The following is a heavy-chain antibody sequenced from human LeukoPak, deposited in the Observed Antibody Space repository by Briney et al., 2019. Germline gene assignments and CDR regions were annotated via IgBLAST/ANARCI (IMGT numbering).Heavy chain of an antibody. CDR1: VFTFSCYW. CDR2: IKKDGTEK. Sequence: PGGSLMLSCEASVFTFSCYWMRWVRRAPGKGVEWVANIKKDGTEKNDVDSVKGRFTISRDNAKPSVYLQMNSVGVDDTAVYYCARSLWPEDYWGRGTLVTVSS. J-gene: IGHJ4*02. CDR3: ARSLWPEDY. V-gene: IGHV3-7*01. D-gene: IGHD3-16*02.